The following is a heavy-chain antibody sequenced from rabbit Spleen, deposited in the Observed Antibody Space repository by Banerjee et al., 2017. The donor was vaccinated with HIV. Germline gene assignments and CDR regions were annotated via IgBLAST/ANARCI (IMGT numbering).Heavy chain of an antibody. CDR3: ARDLYSSGWGALSYGLDL. V-gene: IGHV1S47*01. D-gene: IGHD4-1*01. J-gene: IGHJ6*01. Sequence: ELVESGGGLVQPGESLKLSCKVSGIDFSSYGISWVRQAPGKGPEWIAYIFPGFGLKKYANSVKGRFTISSDNAQNTVFLQMTSLTASDTATYFCARDLYSSGWGALSYGLDLWGQGTLVTVS. CDR2: IFPGFGLK. CDR1: GIDFSSYG.